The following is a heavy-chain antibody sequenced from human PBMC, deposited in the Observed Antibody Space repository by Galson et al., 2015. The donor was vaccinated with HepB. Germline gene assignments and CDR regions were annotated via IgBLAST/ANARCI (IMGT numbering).Heavy chain of an antibody. Sequence: SLRLSCAASGFTFSSYWMSWVRQAPGKGLEWVANIKQDGSEKYYVDSVKGRFTISRDNAKDSLYLQMNSLRAEDTAVYYCARAGGQLVLPGWFDPWGQGTLVTVSS. CDR3: ARAGGQLVLPGWFDP. D-gene: IGHD6-13*01. CDR1: GFTFSSYW. J-gene: IGHJ5*02. V-gene: IGHV3-7*03. CDR2: IKQDGSEK.